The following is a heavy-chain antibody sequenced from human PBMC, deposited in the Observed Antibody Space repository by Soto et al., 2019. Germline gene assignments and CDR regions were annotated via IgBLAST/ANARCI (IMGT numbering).Heavy chain of an antibody. J-gene: IGHJ4*02. CDR1: GGTFSSYA. CDR3: ARDLGDYSGSPQSGSDGSH. Sequence: SVKVSCKASGGTFSSYAISWVRQAPGQGLEWMGGIIPIFGTANYAQKFQGRVTITADESTSTAYMELSSLRSEDTAVYYCARDLGDYSGSPQSGSDGSHWGQGTLVTVSS. D-gene: IGHD1-26*01. V-gene: IGHV1-69*13. CDR2: IIPIFGTA.